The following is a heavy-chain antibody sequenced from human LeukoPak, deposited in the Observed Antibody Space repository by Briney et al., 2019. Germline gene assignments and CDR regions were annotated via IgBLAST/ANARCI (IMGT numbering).Heavy chain of an antibody. CDR2: IYSGGST. Sequence: GGSLRLSCAASGFTVSSNYMSWVRQAPGKGLEWVSVIYSGGSTYYADSVKGRFTISKDNSKNTLYLQMNNLRAEDTAVYYCARDGGYGSYVSPSNWYFDLWGRGTLVTVSS. V-gene: IGHV3-53*01. D-gene: IGHD1-26*01. CDR1: GFTVSSNY. J-gene: IGHJ2*01. CDR3: ARDGGYGSYVSPSNWYFDL.